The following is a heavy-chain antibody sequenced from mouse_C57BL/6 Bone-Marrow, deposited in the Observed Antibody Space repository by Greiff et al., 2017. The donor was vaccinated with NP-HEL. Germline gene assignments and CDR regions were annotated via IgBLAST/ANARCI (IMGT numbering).Heavy chain of an antibody. V-gene: IGHV5-12*01. D-gene: IGHD1-1*02. CDR1: GFTFSDYY. J-gene: IGHJ3*01. CDR2: ISNGGGST. CDR3: AIHGDSYFAY. Sequence: VQLKESGGGLVQPGGSLKLSCAASGFTFSDYYMYWVRQTPEKRLEWVAYISNGGGSTYHPDTVKGRFTLSSDNAKNTLHLQMSRLKSEDTAMYYCAIHGDSYFAYWGQGTLVTVSA.